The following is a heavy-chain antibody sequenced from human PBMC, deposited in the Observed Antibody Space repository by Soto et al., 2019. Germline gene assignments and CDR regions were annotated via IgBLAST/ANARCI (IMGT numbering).Heavy chain of an antibody. CDR1: GNTFSSYA. Sequence: PGGSLRLSCAASGNTFSSYAMRWVRQAPGKGLEWLSGISNSGVNTYYADSVQGRFTISRDNSKNTLYLQMNSLRVDDTGVYYCARDYGGDSGWGQGTLVTVSS. D-gene: IGHD2-21*02. V-gene: IGHV3-23*01. CDR3: ARDYGGDSG. CDR2: ISNSGVNT. J-gene: IGHJ4*02.